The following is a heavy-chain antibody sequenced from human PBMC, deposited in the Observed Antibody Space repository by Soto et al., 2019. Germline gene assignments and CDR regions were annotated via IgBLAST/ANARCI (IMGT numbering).Heavy chain of an antibody. CDR2: IIPIFGTA. D-gene: IGHD3-22*01. CDR3: ARDFAGESSGYFVFDY. CDR1: GGTFSSYA. V-gene: IGHV1-69*01. Sequence: QVQLVQSGAEVKKPGSSVKVSCKASGGTFSSYAISWVRQAPGQGLEWMGGIIPIFGTANYAQKFQGRVTITADESTSTDYMELSSLRSEDTAVYYCARDFAGESSGYFVFDYWGQGTLVTVSS. J-gene: IGHJ4*02.